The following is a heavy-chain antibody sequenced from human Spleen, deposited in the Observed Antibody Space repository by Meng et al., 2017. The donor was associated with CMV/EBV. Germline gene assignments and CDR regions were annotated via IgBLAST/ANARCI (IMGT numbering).Heavy chain of an antibody. Sequence: SETLSLTCTVSGVSISSNSSYWGWIRQSPGKGLEWIGTIYSSGSTYYNPSLKSRVTISVDTSKNQFSLKLTSVTAADTAVYYCARARFDYWGQGTLVTVSS. V-gene: IGHV4-39*07. J-gene: IGHJ4*02. CDR1: GVSISSNSSY. CDR3: ARARFDY. CDR2: IYSSGST.